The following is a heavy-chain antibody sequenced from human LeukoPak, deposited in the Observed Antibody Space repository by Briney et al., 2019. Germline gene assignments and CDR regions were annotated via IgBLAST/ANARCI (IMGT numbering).Heavy chain of an antibody. Sequence: ASVKVSCKASGYTFTSYGISWVRQAPGQGLEWMGWISAYNGHTLYAQNFQGRVTMTTDTSTSTAYMELRSLRSDDTAVYYCARRGDYSNSDYWGRGTLVTVSS. D-gene: IGHD4-11*01. V-gene: IGHV1-18*01. J-gene: IGHJ4*02. CDR3: ARRGDYSNSDY. CDR2: ISAYNGHT. CDR1: GYTFTSYG.